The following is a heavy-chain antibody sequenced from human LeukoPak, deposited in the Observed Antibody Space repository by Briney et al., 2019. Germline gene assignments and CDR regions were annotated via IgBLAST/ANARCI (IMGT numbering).Heavy chain of an antibody. Sequence: SETLSLTCTVSGGSISSGSYYWSWIRQPAGKGLEWIGRTYTSGSTNYNPSLKSRVTISVDTSKNQFSLKLSSVTAADTAVYYCARDLSLGASDAFDIWGQGTMVTVSS. J-gene: IGHJ3*02. CDR2: TYTSGST. D-gene: IGHD1-26*01. V-gene: IGHV4-61*02. CDR1: GGSISSGSYY. CDR3: ARDLSLGASDAFDI.